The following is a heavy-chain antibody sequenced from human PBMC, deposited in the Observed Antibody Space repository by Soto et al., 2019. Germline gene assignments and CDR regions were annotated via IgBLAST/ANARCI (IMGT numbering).Heavy chain of an antibody. CDR1: GFVFRNYA. Sequence: PGGSLRLSCAASGFVFRNYAMHWVRQAPGKGLEWVAVISYDGNNKYYAESVKGRITISRDNSKNTLYLQMSSLRDEDTAVYHCARMFNNYDILTGYYRYYYYYYMDVWGKGTTVTVSS. J-gene: IGHJ6*03. CDR2: ISYDGNNK. D-gene: IGHD3-9*01. V-gene: IGHV3-30-3*01. CDR3: ARMFNNYDILTGYYRYYYYYYMDV.